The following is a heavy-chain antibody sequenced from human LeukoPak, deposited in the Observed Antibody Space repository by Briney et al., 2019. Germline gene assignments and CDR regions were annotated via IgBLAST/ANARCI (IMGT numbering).Heavy chain of an antibody. CDR2: ISGSGGST. CDR1: GFSFSTYA. Sequence: GGSLRLSRAASGFSFSTYAMTWVRQAPGKGLEWVSVISGSGGSTYYADFVKGRFTISRDNSKNTLCLQMNSLRAEDTAVYYCAKAYGSGSNGVYYFDYWGQGTLVTVSS. CDR3: AKAYGSGSNGVYYFDY. J-gene: IGHJ4*02. D-gene: IGHD3-10*01. V-gene: IGHV3-23*01.